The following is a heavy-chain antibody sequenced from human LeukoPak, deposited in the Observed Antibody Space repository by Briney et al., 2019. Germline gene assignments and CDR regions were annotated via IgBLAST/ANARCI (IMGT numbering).Heavy chain of an antibody. CDR2: ISAYNGNT. V-gene: IGHV1-18*01. CDR1: GYTFTSYG. Sequence: EASVKVSCKASGYTFTSYGISWVRQAPGQGLEWMGWISAYNGNTNYAQKVQGRVTMTTDTSTSTAYMELRSLRSDDTAVYYCARDRWYSRNWNDAVDIWGQGTMVTVSS. J-gene: IGHJ3*02. CDR3: ARDRWYSRNWNDAVDI. D-gene: IGHD6-13*01.